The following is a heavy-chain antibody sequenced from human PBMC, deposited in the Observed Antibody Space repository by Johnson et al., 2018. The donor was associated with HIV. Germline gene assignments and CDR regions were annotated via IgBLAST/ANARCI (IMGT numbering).Heavy chain of an antibody. CDR2: IYSGGST. CDR3: SRTAGSDAFDI. V-gene: IGHV3-53*01. J-gene: IGHJ3*02. Sequence: VQLMESGGGLIQPGGSLRLSCAASGFTVSSNYMSWVRQAPGKGLEWVSVIYSGGSTYYADSVKGRFTISRDNSKNTLYLQMNSLRAEDTAVYYCSRTAGSDAFDIWGQGTMVTVSS. CDR1: GFTVSSNY. D-gene: IGHD6-13*01.